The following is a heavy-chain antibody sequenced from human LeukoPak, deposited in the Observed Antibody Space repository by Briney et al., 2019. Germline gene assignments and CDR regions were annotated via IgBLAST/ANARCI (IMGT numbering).Heavy chain of an antibody. J-gene: IGHJ4*02. CDR3: ARGPPNWGYDY. V-gene: IGHV1-8*01. Sequence: ASVTVSSTASGYTFTSYDINWVRQAPGQGPEWMGWMSPNSGNTGYAQKFQGRVTMTRSTSMSTAYMELSSLRSEDTAVYYCARGPPNWGYDYWGQGTLVTVSS. CDR2: MSPNSGNT. CDR1: GYTFTSYD. D-gene: IGHD7-27*01.